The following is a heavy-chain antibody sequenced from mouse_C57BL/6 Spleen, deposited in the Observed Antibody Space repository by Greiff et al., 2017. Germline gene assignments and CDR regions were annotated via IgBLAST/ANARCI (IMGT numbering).Heavy chain of an antibody. J-gene: IGHJ2*01. CDR3: ARAGRGVVYYFDY. Sequence: VMLVESDAELVKPGASVKISCKVSGYTFTDHTIHWMKQRPEQGLEWIGYIYPRDGSTKYNGKFKGKATLTADKSSSTAYMQLNSLTSEDSAVYFCARAGRGVVYYFDYWGQGTTLTVSS. CDR1: GYTFTDHT. CDR2: IYPRDGST. V-gene: IGHV1-78*01.